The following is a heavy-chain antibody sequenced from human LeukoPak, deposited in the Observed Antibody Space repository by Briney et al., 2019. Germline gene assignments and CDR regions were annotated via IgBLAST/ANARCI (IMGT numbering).Heavy chain of an antibody. V-gene: IGHV1-69*05. Sequence: SVKVSCKASGGTFSSYANSWVRQAPGQGLEWMGGIIPIFGTANYAQKFQGRVTITTDESTSTAYMELSSLRSEDTAVYYCARALAHCHNCLVRWGQGTLVTVSS. CDR1: GGTFSSYA. J-gene: IGHJ4*02. CDR3: ARALAHCHNCLVR. CDR2: IIPIFGTA. D-gene: IGHD1-20*01.